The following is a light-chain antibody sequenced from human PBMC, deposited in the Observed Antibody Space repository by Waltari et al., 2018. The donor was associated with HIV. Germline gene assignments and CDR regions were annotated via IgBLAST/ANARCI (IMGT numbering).Light chain of an antibody. Sequence: QSALTQPPSASGSLGQSVTISCPGTRSDVGGDNYVAWYQQHPGKTPKLMIYEVSKRPSGVPDRFSGSKSGNTASLTVSGLQAEDEADYYCTSYAGSNNVVFGGGTKLTVL. J-gene: IGLJ2*01. CDR1: RSDVGGDNY. CDR3: TSYAGSNNVV. CDR2: EVS. V-gene: IGLV2-8*01.